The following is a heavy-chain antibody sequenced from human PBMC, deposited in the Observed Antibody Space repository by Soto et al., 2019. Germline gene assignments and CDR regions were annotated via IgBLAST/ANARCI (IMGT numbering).Heavy chain of an antibody. CDR3: ARITGGYCFDY. CDR2: IWYDGSNK. J-gene: IGHJ4*02. CDR1: GFTFSSYG. D-gene: IGHD1-20*01. Sequence: QVQLVESGGGVVQPGRSLRLSCAASGFTFSSYGMHWVRQAPGKGLEWVAVIWYDGSNKYYGDSVKGRFTISKDDSKKTLYLEKDSLRAEDTAGYYCARITGGYCFDYGGQGTLVTVSS. V-gene: IGHV3-33*01.